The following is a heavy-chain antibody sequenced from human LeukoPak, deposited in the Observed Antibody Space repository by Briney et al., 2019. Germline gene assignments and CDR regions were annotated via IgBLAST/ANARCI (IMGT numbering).Heavy chain of an antibody. CDR2: INHSGSS. V-gene: IGHV4-34*01. D-gene: IGHD5-18*01. CDR1: GGSFSGYY. J-gene: IGHJ4*02. CDR3: ARGDRGYRDLDY. Sequence: SQTLSLTCAVYGGSFSGYYWSWIRQPPGQGREWIGEINHSGSSNYTPSPKSRVTLSVDTSKNQFSLKLGSVTAADTAVYYCARGDRGYRDLDYWGQGTLVTVSS.